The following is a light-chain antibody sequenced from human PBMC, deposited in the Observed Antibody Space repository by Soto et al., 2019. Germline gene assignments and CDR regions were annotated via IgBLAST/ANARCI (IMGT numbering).Light chain of an antibody. CDR3: SSYTSISTLV. J-gene: IGLJ2*01. Sequence: QYVLTQAASGSGSPGQSITISCTGTSSDVGGYNYVSWYQQHPGKAPKLMIYDVSNRPSGVSNRFSGSKSGNTASLTISGLQAEDEADYYCSSYTSISTLVFGGGTKLTVL. V-gene: IGLV2-14*01. CDR1: SSDVGGYNY. CDR2: DVS.